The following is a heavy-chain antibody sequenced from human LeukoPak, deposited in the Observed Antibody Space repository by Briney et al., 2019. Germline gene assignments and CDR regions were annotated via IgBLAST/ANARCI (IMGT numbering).Heavy chain of an antibody. V-gene: IGHV3-74*01. Sequence: GGSLRLSCAASGFTFSSYWMHWVRQAPGKGLVWVSRINSDGSSTSYADSVKGRFTVSRDNAKNTLYLQMNSLRAEDTAVYYCARAGVSVQRAFDIWGQGTMVTVSS. CDR1: GFTFSSYW. J-gene: IGHJ3*02. CDR3: ARAGVSVQRAFDI. D-gene: IGHD5/OR15-5a*01. CDR2: INSDGSST.